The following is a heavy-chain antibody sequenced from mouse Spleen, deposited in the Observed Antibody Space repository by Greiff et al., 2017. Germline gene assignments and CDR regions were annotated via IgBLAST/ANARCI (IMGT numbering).Heavy chain of an antibody. D-gene: IGHD2-4*01. V-gene: IGHV1-54*01. Sequence: QVQLQQSGAELVRPGTSVKVSCKASGYAFTNYLIEWVKQRPGQGLEWIGVINPGSGGTNYNEKFKGKATLTADKSSSTAYMQLSSLTSEDSAVYFCARLYDYGFAYWGQGTLVTVSA. CDR3: ARLYDYGFAY. CDR2: INPGSGGT. CDR1: GYAFTNYL. J-gene: IGHJ3*01.